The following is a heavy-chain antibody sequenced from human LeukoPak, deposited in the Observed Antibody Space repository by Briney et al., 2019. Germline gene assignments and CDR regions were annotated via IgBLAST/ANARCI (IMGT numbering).Heavy chain of an antibody. J-gene: IGHJ4*02. CDR2: ISSGSDYI. CDR1: GFSSYS. CDR3: ARDPWGTHAY. Sequence: PGGSLRLSRAASGFSSYSLNWVRQAPGKGLEWVSSISSGSDYIYYADSVKGRFTIPRDNAKNSLYLQMNSLRAEDTAIYYCARDPWGTHAYWGQGTLVTVSS. V-gene: IGHV3-21*01. D-gene: IGHD3-16*01.